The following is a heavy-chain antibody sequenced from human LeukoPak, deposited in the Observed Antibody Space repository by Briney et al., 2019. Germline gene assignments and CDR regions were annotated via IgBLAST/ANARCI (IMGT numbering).Heavy chain of an antibody. J-gene: IGHJ4*02. CDR2: FDPEDGET. Sequence: ASVKVSCKVSGYTLTELSMHWVRQAPGKGLEWMGGFDPEDGETIYAQKFQGRVTMTEDTSTDTAYMELSSLRSEDTAVYYCATVSAYYYGSGRYWYFDYWGQGTLVTVSS. V-gene: IGHV1-24*01. CDR1: GYTLTELS. D-gene: IGHD3-10*01. CDR3: ATVSAYYYGSGRYWYFDY.